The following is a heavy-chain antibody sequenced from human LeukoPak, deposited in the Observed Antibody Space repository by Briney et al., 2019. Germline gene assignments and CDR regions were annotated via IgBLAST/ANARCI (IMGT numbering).Heavy chain of an antibody. J-gene: IGHJ5*02. D-gene: IGHD6-13*01. CDR2: INPNSGGT. Sequence: ASVRVSCKASGYTFTDYYIYWVRQAPGQGLEWMGWINPNSGGTNYALKLQGRVTMTRDTSIRTAYMELSRLRSDDTAVYYCARGRSSSWYNWFDPWGQGTLVTVSS. V-gene: IGHV1-2*02. CDR1: GYTFTDYY. CDR3: ARGRSSSWYNWFDP.